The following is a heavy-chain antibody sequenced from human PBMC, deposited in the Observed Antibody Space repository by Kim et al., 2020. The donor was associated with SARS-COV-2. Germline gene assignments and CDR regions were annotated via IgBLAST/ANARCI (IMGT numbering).Heavy chain of an antibody. D-gene: IGHD3-3*01. CDR3: ARPRAIFGVVSYFDY. Sequence: DYNPSLKSRVTISVDTSKNQFALKLSSVTAADTAVYYCARPRAIFGVVSYFDYWGQGTLVTVSS. J-gene: IGHJ4*02. V-gene: IGHV4-39*01.